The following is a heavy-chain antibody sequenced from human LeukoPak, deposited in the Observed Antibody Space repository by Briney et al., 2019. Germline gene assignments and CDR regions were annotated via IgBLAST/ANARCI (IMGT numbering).Heavy chain of an antibody. CDR3: ATKQWLVRGWFDP. Sequence: PGGSLRLSCAASGFTFSSYAMSWVRQAPGKGLEWVTAISGSGGSTYYADSVKGRFTISRDNSKNTLYLQMNSLTAEDTALYYCATKQWLVRGWFDPWGQGTLVTVSS. V-gene: IGHV3-23*01. CDR2: ISGSGGST. D-gene: IGHD6-19*01. J-gene: IGHJ5*02. CDR1: GFTFSSYA.